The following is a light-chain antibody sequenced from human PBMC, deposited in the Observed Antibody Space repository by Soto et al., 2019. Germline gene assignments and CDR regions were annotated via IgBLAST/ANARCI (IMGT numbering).Light chain of an antibody. V-gene: IGKV1-5*03. Sequence: DIQMTQSPSTLSGSVGDRVTITCRASHTISSWLAWYQQKPGKAPKLLIYKASTLKSGVPSRFSGSGSGTEFTLTISSLQPDDFATYYCQQYISYWTFGQGTKVDIK. CDR2: KAS. CDR3: QQYISYWT. J-gene: IGKJ1*01. CDR1: HTISSW.